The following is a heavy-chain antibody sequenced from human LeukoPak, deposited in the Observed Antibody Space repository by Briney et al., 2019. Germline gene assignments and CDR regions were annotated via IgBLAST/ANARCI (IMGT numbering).Heavy chain of an antibody. CDR2: IYSGGST. J-gene: IGHJ4*02. V-gene: IGHV3-66*01. D-gene: IGHD2/OR15-2a*01. CDR3: ARVDLLRGLTSAGFDY. CDR1: EFSVGSNY. Sequence: PGGSLRLSCAASEFSVGSNYMTWVRQAPGKGLEWVSLIYSGGSTYYADSVKGRFTISRDNSKNTLYLQMNSLRAEDTAVYYCARVDLLRGLTSAGFDYWGQGTLVTVSS.